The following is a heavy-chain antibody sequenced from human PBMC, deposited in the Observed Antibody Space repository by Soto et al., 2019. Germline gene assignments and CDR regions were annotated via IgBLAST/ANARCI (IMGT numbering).Heavy chain of an antibody. J-gene: IGHJ4*02. CDR3: ARGSLDYDFWSGQLYYFDY. CDR1: GYTFTSYY. Sequence: ASVKVSCKASGYTFTSYYMHWVRQAPGQGLEWMGIINPSGGSTSYAQKFQGRVTMTRDTSTSTVYMKLSSLRSEDTAVYYCARGSLDYDFWSGQLYYFDYWGQGTLVTVS. D-gene: IGHD3-3*01. V-gene: IGHV1-46*03. CDR2: INPSGGST.